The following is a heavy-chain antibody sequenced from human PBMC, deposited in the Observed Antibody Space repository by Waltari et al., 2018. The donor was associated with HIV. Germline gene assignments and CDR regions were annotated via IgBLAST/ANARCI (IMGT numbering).Heavy chain of an antibody. J-gene: IGHJ6*02. CDR1: GYTFTGYY. CDR3: ARVRPSTTGIYYGMDV. D-gene: IGHD1-1*01. V-gene: IGHV1-2*04. Sequence: QVQLVQSGAEVKKPGASVKVSCKASGYTFTGYYMHWVRQAPGQGLEWMGWINPNSGGTNYAQKFQGWVTMTRDTSISTAYMELSRLRSDDTAVYYCARVRPSTTGIYYGMDVWGQGTTVTVSS. CDR2: INPNSGGT.